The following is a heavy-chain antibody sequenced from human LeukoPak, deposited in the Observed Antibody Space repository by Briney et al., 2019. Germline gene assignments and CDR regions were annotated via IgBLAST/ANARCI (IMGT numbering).Heavy chain of an antibody. CDR1: GGSISSYY. D-gene: IGHD3-22*01. J-gene: IGHJ5*02. Sequence: SETLSLTCTVSGGSISSYYWSWIRQPPGKGLEWIGYIYYSGRTNYNPSLKSRVTISLDTSKNQFSLKLSSVTAADTAVYYCARLYYYDSSGYYRDRFDPWGQGTLVTVSS. CDR3: ARLYYYDSSGYYRDRFDP. CDR2: IYYSGRT. V-gene: IGHV4-59*08.